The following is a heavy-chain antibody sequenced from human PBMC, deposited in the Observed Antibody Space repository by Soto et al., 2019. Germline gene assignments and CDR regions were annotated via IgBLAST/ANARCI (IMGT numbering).Heavy chain of an antibody. Sequence: QVQLQESGPGLVKPSETLSLTCTVSGGSISSYYWSWIRPPPGKGLEWIGYIYYSGSTNYNPSLKSRVTISVDTAKNQFSLKLSSVTAADTAVYYCARSTTKYGMDVWGQGTTVTVSS. D-gene: IGHD1-1*01. J-gene: IGHJ6*02. CDR1: GGSISSYY. V-gene: IGHV4-59*08. CDR2: IYYSGST. CDR3: ARSTTKYGMDV.